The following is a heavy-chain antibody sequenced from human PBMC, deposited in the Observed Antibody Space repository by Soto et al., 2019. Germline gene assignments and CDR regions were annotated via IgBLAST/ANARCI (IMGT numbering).Heavy chain of an antibody. V-gene: IGHV4-31*03. D-gene: IGHD3-10*01. CDR1: GGSVNSGDYY. J-gene: IGHJ4*02. CDR3: AKDGNYYGSGSYGPDDY. Sequence: SETLSLTCIVSGGSVNSGDYYWSWIRQRPGNGLEWIGYIYYTGNTYYNPSLKSRVALTVDTSKPQFSLKLRSVTAADTAVYYCAKDGNYYGSGSYGPDDYWGQGTLVTVSS. CDR2: IYYTGNT.